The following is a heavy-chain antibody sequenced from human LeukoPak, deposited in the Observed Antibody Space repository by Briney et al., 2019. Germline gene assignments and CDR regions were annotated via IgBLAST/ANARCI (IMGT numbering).Heavy chain of an antibody. CDR2: IIPILGIA. CDR1: GGTFSSYA. V-gene: IGHV1-69*04. CDR3: ARDRGDGYKSSFDY. J-gene: IGHJ4*02. Sequence: SVKVSCKASGGTFSSYAISWVRQAPGQGLEWMGRIIPILGIANYAQKFQGRVTITADQSTSTAYMELSSLRSEDTAVYYCARDRGDGYKSSFDYWGQGTLVTVSS. D-gene: IGHD5-24*01.